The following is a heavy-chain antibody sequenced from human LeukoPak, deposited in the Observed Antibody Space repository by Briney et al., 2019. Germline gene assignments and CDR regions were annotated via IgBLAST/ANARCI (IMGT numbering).Heavy chain of an antibody. J-gene: IGHJ3*02. CDR3: ATVIFVYTAFDI. CDR1: GFPFANTW. D-gene: IGHD3-16*02. V-gene: IGHV3-15*01. CDR2: IKPKHDGATK. Sequence: PGGSLRLSCSASGFPFANTWMTWVRQAPGKGLEWVGRIKPKHDGATKDYAAPVKGRFTISRDDTKNTLFLQMTSLNAEDSGVYFCATVIFVYTAFDIWGQGTVVTVSS.